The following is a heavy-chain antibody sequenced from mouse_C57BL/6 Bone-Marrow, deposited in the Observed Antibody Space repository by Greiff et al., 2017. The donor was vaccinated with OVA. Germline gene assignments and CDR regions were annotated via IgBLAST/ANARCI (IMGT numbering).Heavy chain of an antibody. CDR2: IDPENGDT. D-gene: IGHD5-5*01. J-gene: IGHJ1*03. CDR1: GFNIKDDY. V-gene: IGHV14-4*01. CDR3: YRHWYFDV. Sequence: VQLQQSGAELVRPGASVTLSCTASGFNIKDDYMHWVKQRPEQGLEWIGWIDPENGDTEYASKFQGKATITADTSSNTAYLQLSSLTSEDTAVYYCYRHWYFDVWGTGTTVTVSS.